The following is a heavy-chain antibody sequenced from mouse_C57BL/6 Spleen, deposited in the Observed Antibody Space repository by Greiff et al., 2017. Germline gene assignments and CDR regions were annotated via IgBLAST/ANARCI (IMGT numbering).Heavy chain of an antibody. CDR3: ASSRSGLGDY. V-gene: IGHV1-82*01. CDR1: GYAFSSSW. J-gene: IGHJ2*01. Sequence: VQLQQSGPELVKPGASVKISCKASGYAFSSSWMNWVKQRPGKGLEWIGRIYPGDGDTNYNGKFKGKATLTADKSSSTAYMQLSSLTSEDSAVYFCASSRSGLGDYWGQGTTLTVSS. CDR2: IYPGDGDT. D-gene: IGHD4-1*01.